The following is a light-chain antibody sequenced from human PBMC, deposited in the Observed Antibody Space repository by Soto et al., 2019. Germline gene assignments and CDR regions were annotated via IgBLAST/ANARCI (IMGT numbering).Light chain of an antibody. Sequence: EIVLTQSPGTLSLSPGERATLSCRASQSVSSSYLAWYQQTPGQAPRLLIYGPSSRATGIPDRFSGSGSGTDFTLTISRLEPEDLAVYYCQQYGSSPFTFGPGTKVDIK. CDR1: QSVSSSY. CDR3: QQYGSSPFT. V-gene: IGKV3-20*01. CDR2: GPS. J-gene: IGKJ3*01.